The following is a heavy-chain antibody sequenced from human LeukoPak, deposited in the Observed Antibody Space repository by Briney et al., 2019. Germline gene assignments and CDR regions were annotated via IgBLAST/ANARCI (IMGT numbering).Heavy chain of an antibody. CDR1: GASISSSSYY. D-gene: IGHD1-1*01. J-gene: IGHJ3*02. CDR3: ARVQSPRLDPLPDAFDI. V-gene: IGHV4-39*07. Sequence: SETLSLTCTVSGASISSSSYYWGWIRQPPGRGLEWIGSIYYSGNTYYNPSLKSRVTMSLDKSKNQFSLKLSSVTAADTAVYYCARVQSPRLDPLPDAFDIWGQGTMVTVSS. CDR2: IYYSGNT.